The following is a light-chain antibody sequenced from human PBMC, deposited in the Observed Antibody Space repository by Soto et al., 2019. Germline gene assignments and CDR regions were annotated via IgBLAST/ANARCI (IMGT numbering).Light chain of an antibody. CDR1: SSDIGLYNY. V-gene: IGLV2-14*01. CDR2: EAS. CDR3: SSYTTSNSLV. J-gene: IGLJ1*01. Sequence: QSALTQPASVSGSPGQSIAISCTGTSSDIGLYNYVSWYQQHPGKAPKLLIYEASYRPSGVSDRFSGSTSGNTASLTISGLQAEDEADYYCSSYTTSNSLVYGTGTKLTVL.